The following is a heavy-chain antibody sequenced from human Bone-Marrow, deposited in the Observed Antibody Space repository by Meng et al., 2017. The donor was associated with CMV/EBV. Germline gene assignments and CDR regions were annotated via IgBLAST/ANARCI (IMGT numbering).Heavy chain of an antibody. Sequence: GGSLRLSCAACGFTFSTYNMNWVRQAPGKGLEWVSGISSRSHIYYADSVKGRFTISRDNAKNSLYLQMNSLRAEDTAVYYCARWGNATSFLYYDFWSGYYGPYGMDVWGQGTTVTVSS. V-gene: IGHV3-21*04. J-gene: IGHJ6*02. CDR3: ARWGNATSFLYYDFWSGYYGPYGMDV. CDR1: GFTFSTYN. D-gene: IGHD3-3*01. CDR2: ISSRSHI.